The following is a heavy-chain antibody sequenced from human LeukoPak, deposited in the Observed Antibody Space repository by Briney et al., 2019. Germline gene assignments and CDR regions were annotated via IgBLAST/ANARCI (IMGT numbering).Heavy chain of an antibody. V-gene: IGHV3-23*01. D-gene: IGHD2-15*01. CDR3: LGHCSGGNCYSGGY. J-gene: IGHJ4*02. CDR1: GFTFSSYA. CDR2: ISGSGGST. Sequence: PGGSLRLSCAASGFTFSSYAMSWVRQAPGKGLEWVSTISGSGGSTYYADSVKGRFTISRDNSKNTQSLQMNSLRAEDTAVYYCLGHCSGGNCYSGGYWGQGTLVTVS.